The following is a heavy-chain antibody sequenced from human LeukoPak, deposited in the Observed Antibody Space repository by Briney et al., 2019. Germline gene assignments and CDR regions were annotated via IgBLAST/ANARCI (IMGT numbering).Heavy chain of an antibody. J-gene: IGHJ6*03. D-gene: IGHD3-16*02. CDR2: IRCSGDRT. CDR3: AKDSKIVGATFRSYHYMDV. V-gene: IGHV3-23*01. Sequence: GGTLRLSCAASGFTFSSYGMSWVRQAPGKGLEWVSAIRCSGDRTHYADSVKGRFTISRDNSKNTLYLQMNSLRAEDTAVYYCAKDSKIVGATFRSYHYMDVWGKGTAVTVSS. CDR1: GFTFSSYG.